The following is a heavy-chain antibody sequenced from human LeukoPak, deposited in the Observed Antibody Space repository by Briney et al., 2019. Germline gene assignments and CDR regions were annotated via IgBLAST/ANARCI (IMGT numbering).Heavy chain of an antibody. Sequence: GGSLRLSCAGSGFTFSNYSINWVRQAPGKGLEWVSVIYSGGSTYYADSVKGRFTISRDNSKNTVYLQMNSLRDEDTAVYYCARDGYYTLASGYFDLWGQGTLVTVSS. D-gene: IGHD3-3*01. CDR3: ARDGYYTLASGYFDL. V-gene: IGHV3-66*01. J-gene: IGHJ4*02. CDR1: GFTFSNYS. CDR2: IYSGGST.